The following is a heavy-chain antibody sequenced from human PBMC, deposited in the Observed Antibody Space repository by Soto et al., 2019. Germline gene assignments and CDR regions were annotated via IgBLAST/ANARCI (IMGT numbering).Heavy chain of an antibody. CDR3: ARDQSAAAGTTAFDI. J-gene: IGHJ3*02. D-gene: IGHD6-13*01. Sequence: GGSLRLSCAASGFTFSSYSMNWVRQAPGKGLEWVSSISSSSSYIYYADSVKGRFTISRDNAKNSLYLQMNSLRAEDTAVYYCARDQSAAAGTTAFDIWGQGTMVTVSS. V-gene: IGHV3-21*01. CDR2: ISSSSSYI. CDR1: GFTFSSYS.